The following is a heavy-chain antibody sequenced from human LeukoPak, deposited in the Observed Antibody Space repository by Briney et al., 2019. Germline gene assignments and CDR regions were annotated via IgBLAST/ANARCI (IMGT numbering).Heavy chain of an antibody. Sequence: SETLSLTCTVSGGSISSSSYYWGWIRQPPGKGLEWIGYIYYSGSTYYDPSLKSRVTISVDTSKNQFSLKLSSVTAADTAVYYCARDQTVAATVGIWGQGTLVTVSS. CDR3: ARDQTVAATVGI. CDR1: GGSISSSSYY. CDR2: IYYSGST. J-gene: IGHJ4*02. D-gene: IGHD2-15*01. V-gene: IGHV4-61*05.